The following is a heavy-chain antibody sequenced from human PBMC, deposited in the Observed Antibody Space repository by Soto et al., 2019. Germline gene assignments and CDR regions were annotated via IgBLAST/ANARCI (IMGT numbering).Heavy chain of an antibody. J-gene: IGHJ5*02. V-gene: IGHV4-31*03. Sequence: QVQLQESGPGLVKPSQTLSLTCTVSGGSISSGGYYWSWIRQHPGKGLEWIGYIYYSGSTYYNPSLKSRVTISVDTSKNHFSLTLSSVTAADTAVYYCARDMRFGELSYWFDPWGQGTLVTVSS. CDR3: ARDMRFGELSYWFDP. D-gene: IGHD3-10*01. CDR2: IYYSGST. CDR1: GGSISSGGYY.